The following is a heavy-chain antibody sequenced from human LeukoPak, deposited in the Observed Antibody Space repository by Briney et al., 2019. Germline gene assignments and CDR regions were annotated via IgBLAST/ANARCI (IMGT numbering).Heavy chain of an antibody. J-gene: IGHJ5*02. CDR1: GFTFSSYW. V-gene: IGHV3-7*03. CDR2: IKQDGSEK. Sequence: GGSLRLSCAASGFTFSSYWMSWVRQAPGKGLEWVANIKQDGSEKYYVDSVKGRFTISRDNAKNSLYLQMKSLRAEDTAVYYCAKDRRIVAVGPRRTIKNWLDPWGQGTLVTVSS. CDR3: AKDRRIVAVGPRRTIKNWLDP. D-gene: IGHD6-13*01.